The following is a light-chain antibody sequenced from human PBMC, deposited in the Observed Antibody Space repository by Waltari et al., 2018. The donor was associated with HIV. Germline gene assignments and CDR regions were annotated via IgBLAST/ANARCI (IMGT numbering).Light chain of an antibody. CDR2: DVT. Sequence: QSALTQPPSASGSPGQSVTISCTRTSRAVGSFKYVSWYQQHPGKAPKLMIYDVTKWPSGVPDRFSGSKSGNTASLTVSGLQAEDEADYYCSSYGGGNTVLFGGGTRLTVL. V-gene: IGLV2-8*01. CDR1: SRAVGSFKY. CDR3: SSYGGGNTVL. J-gene: IGLJ3*02.